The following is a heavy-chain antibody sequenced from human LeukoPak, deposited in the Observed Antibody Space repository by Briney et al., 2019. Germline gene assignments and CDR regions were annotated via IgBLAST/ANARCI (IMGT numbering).Heavy chain of an antibody. CDR3: ARSGSYRYFLDY. CDR2: IYYSGST. Sequence: SETLSLTCTVSGGSISSYYWSWIRQPPGKGLEWIGYIYYSGSTNYNPSLKSRVTISEDMSKNQFSLKLSSVTAADTAVYYCARSGSYRYFLDYWGQGTLVTVSS. V-gene: IGHV4-59*01. D-gene: IGHD3-16*02. CDR1: GGSISSYY. J-gene: IGHJ4*02.